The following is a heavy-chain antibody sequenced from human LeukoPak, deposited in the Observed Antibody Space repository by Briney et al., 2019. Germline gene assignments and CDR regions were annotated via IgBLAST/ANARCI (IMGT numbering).Heavy chain of an antibody. D-gene: IGHD1-26*01. CDR1: GFTFSNDA. Sequence: PGGSLRLSCTASGFTFSNDAMSWVRQAPGKGLEWFSAITGGGDDTYHADSVKGRLTISRDNSKNTLYLQMNSLRVEDTAVYYCAKGSDSSRPYYFGYWGQGALVTVSS. CDR3: AKGSDSSRPYYFGY. CDR2: ITGGGDDT. V-gene: IGHV3-23*01. J-gene: IGHJ4*02.